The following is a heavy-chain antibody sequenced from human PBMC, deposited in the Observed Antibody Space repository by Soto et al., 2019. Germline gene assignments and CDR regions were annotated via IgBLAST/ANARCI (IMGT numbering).Heavy chain of an antibody. CDR1: GFTFSDYY. CDR2: ISSSGSTI. Sequence: GGSLRLSCAASGFTFSDYYMSWIRQAPGKGLEWVSYISSSGSTIYYADSVKGRFTISRDNAKNSLYLQMNSLRAEDTAVYYCAREGYYGSGSYADYYYYYYMDVWGKGTTVTVSS. V-gene: IGHV3-11*01. CDR3: AREGYYGSGSYADYYYYYYMDV. J-gene: IGHJ6*03. D-gene: IGHD3-10*01.